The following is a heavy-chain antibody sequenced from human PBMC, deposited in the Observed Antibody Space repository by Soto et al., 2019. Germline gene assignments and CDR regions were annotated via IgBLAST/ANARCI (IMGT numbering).Heavy chain of an antibody. CDR2: ISAFNGNT. J-gene: IGHJ3*01. D-gene: IGHD3-16*01. CDR3: ARSYYLADAFDV. V-gene: IGHV1-18*01. Sequence: ASVKVSCKASGFRFSDYGFNWLRQAPGQGLEWMGWISAFNGNTETAQGLQDRVTMTTDSSTTTAHMDLTNRTTDDTAIYYCARSYYLADAFDVWGQGTMVTVSS. CDR1: GFRFSDYG.